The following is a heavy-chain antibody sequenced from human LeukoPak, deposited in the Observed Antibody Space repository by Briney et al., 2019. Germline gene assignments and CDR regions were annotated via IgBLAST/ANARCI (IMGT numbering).Heavy chain of an antibody. CDR2: ISWNSGSI. D-gene: IGHD2-2*01. Sequence: GRSLRLSCTASGFTFDDYAMHWVRQAPGKGLEWVSGISWNSGSIGYADSVKGRFTISRDNAKNSLYLQMNSLRAEDTALYYCAKGRDKYQLLSKNWFDPWGQGTLVTVSS. CDR1: GFTFDDYA. CDR3: AKGRDKYQLLSKNWFDP. J-gene: IGHJ5*02. V-gene: IGHV3-9*01.